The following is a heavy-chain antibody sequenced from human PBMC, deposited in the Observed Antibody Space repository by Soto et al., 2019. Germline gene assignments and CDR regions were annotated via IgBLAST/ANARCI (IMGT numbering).Heavy chain of an antibody. CDR1: GASISGFY. CDR2: IYATGTT. D-gene: IGHD1-1*01. J-gene: IGHJ5*02. V-gene: IGHV4-4*07. Sequence: SETLFLTCTVSGASISGFYWSWIRKSAGKGLEWIGRIYATGTTDYNPSLKSRVMMSVDTSKKQFSLKLRSVTAADTAVYYCVRDGTKTLRDWFDPWGQGISVTVSS. CDR3: VRDGTKTLRDWFDP.